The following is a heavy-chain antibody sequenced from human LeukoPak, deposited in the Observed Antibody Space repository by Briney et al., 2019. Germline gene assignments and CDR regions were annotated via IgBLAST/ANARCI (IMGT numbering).Heavy chain of an antibody. V-gene: IGHV3-7*01. CDR1: GFTFKNYW. D-gene: IGHD6-19*01. CDR2: ITPDGNDK. CDR3: VPGGLAVSGIDY. Sequence: GGSLRLPCAASGFTFKNYWMSWVRQAPGKGLEWVANITPDGNDKYYVDSLKGRFTISRDNTKNSLYLQLNSLRTEDTAVYYCVPGGLAVSGIDYWGQGALVTVSS. J-gene: IGHJ4*02.